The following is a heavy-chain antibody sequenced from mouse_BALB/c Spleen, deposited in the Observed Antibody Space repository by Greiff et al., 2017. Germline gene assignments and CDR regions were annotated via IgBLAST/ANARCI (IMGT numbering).Heavy chain of an antibody. Sequence: VQLKQSGAELVKPGASVKLSCTASGFNIKDTYMHWVKQRPEQGLEWIGRIDPANGNTKYDPKFQGKATITADTSSNTAYLQLSSLTSEDTAVYYCARLDDYDVDYYAMDYWGQGTSVTVSS. CDR1: GFNIKDTY. CDR3: ARLDDYDVDYYAMDY. J-gene: IGHJ4*01. CDR2: IDPANGNT. V-gene: IGHV14-3*02. D-gene: IGHD2-4*01.